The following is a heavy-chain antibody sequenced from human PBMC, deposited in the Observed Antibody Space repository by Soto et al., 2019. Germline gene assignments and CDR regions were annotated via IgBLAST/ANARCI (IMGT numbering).Heavy chain of an antibody. V-gene: IGHV1-69*12. CDR3: ARGDATKIVVTTYYAMDV. CDR1: GGSLSNYG. Sequence: QVQLVQSGAEVKKPGSSVKVSCKASGGSLSNYGISWVRQAPGQGLEWMRAIIPVFGTANYAQKFQDRVAITADESTTTVYMEVRSLTSEDTAVYYCARGDATKIVVTTYYAMDVWGQGTTVTVSS. D-gene: IGHD3-22*01. CDR2: IIPVFGTA. J-gene: IGHJ6*02.